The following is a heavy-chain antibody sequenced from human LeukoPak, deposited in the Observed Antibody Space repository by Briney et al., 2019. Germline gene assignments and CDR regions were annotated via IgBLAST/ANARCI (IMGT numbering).Heavy chain of an antibody. CDR3: ARANWPYYYYYMDV. CDR2: IDHTGST. Sequence: SETLSLTCTVSDDSITIYYWTWIRQPPGKGLEWIGYIDHTGSTNYNPSPNSRVTISRDTSKNHFSLELSSVTAADTAVYYCARANWPYYYYYMDVWGKGTTVTVSS. V-gene: IGHV4-59*01. D-gene: IGHD1-1*01. J-gene: IGHJ6*03. CDR1: DDSITIYY.